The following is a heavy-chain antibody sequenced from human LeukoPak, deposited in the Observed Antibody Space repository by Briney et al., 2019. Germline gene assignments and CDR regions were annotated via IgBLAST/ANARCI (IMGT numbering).Heavy chain of an antibody. V-gene: IGHV3-74*01. CDR3: ARGGVPAGFDI. CDR2: INSDGSST. Sequence: GGSLRLSCAASGITIRSHWMFWVRQAPGKGLVWVSHINSDGSSTSYVDSVKGRFTISRDNAKTTLYVQMNSLRAEDTAVYYCARGGVPAGFDIWGQGTMVTVSS. D-gene: IGHD6-19*01. J-gene: IGHJ3*02. CDR1: GITIRSHW.